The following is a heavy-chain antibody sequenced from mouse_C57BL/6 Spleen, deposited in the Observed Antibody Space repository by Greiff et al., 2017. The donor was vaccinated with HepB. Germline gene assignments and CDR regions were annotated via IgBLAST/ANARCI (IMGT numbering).Heavy chain of an antibody. Sequence: ESGPGLVKPSQSLSLTCSVTGYSITSGYYWNWIRQFPGNKLEWMGYISYDGSNNYNPSLKNRISITRDTSKNQFVLKLNSVTTEDTATYYCARGGYYGSSHWYFDVWGTGTTVTVSS. CDR2: ISYDGSN. V-gene: IGHV3-6*01. CDR1: GYSITSGYY. D-gene: IGHD1-1*01. J-gene: IGHJ1*03. CDR3: ARGGYYGSSHWYFDV.